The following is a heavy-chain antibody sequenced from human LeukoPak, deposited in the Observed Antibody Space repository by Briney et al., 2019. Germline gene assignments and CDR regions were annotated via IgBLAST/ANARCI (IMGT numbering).Heavy chain of an antibody. D-gene: IGHD5-18*01. CDR1: GGSISRGGYY. CDR3: AAAGLLPSYGPAFDY. Sequence: SETLSLTCTVSGGSISRGGYYWSWIRQHPGKGLEWIGYIYYSGSTYYNPSLKSRVTISVDASKNQFSLKLSSVTAADTAVYYCAAAGLLPSYGPAFDYWGQGTLVTVSS. V-gene: IGHV4-31*03. CDR2: IYYSGST. J-gene: IGHJ4*02.